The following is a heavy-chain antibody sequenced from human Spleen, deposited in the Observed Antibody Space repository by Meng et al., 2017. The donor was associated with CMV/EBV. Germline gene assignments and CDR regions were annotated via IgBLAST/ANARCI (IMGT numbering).Heavy chain of an antibody. CDR3: ARDSHYDSSGYYSPSDAFDI. D-gene: IGHD3-22*01. J-gene: IGHJ3*02. CDR2: ISSSSYI. Sequence: GESLKISCAASGFTFSSYSMNWVRQAPGKGLEWVSAISSSSYIYYADSVKGRFTISRDNAKNSLYLQMNSLRAEDTAVYYCARDSHYDSSGYYSPSDAFDIWGQGTMVTVSS. V-gene: IGHV3-21*01. CDR1: GFTFSSYS.